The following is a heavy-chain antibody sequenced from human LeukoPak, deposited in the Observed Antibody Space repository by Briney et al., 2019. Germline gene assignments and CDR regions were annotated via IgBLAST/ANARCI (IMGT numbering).Heavy chain of an antibody. D-gene: IGHD5-12*01. Sequence: SMTPSCPAYAFSLGSYAMRWVRQPPGNGLEWVPAIRGSGGTTYYADSVKGRFTTSRDNSKNTLYLQINSPTAEDTAVYYCAKTPSSYSGYQGYWGQGTLVTVSS. CDR2: IRGSGGTT. J-gene: IGHJ4*02. V-gene: IGHV3-23*01. CDR3: AKTPSSYSGYQGY. CDR1: AFSLGSYA.